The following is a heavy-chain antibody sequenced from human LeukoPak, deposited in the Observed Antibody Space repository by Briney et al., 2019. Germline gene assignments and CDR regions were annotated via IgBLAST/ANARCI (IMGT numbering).Heavy chain of an antibody. Sequence: GGCLRLSRAASGFTFSRYWMTCVRQAPGRGLEWVANIKQDGSEKYYVDSVKGRFTISRDNANNSLYLQMNSLRGEDTALYYCARGFRGANWFDSWGQGTLVTVSS. CDR1: GFTFSRYW. CDR2: IKQDGSEK. D-gene: IGHD3-10*01. J-gene: IGHJ5*01. CDR3: ARGFRGANWFDS. V-gene: IGHV3-7*04.